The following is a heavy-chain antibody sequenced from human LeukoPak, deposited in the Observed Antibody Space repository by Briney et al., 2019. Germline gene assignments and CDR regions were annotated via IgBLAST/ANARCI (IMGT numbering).Heavy chain of an antibody. Sequence: SETLSLTCTVSGGSISSSSYYWGWIRQPPGKGLEWIGSIYYSGSTHYNPSLKSRVTISVDTSKNQFSLKLSSVTAADTAVYYCARQSIAAAGVPFDYWGQGTLVTVSS. V-gene: IGHV4-39*01. CDR2: IYYSGST. D-gene: IGHD6-13*01. J-gene: IGHJ4*02. CDR1: GGSISSSSYY. CDR3: ARQSIAAAGVPFDY.